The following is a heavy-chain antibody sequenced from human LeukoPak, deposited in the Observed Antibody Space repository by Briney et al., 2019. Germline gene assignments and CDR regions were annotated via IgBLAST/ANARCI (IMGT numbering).Heavy chain of an antibody. D-gene: IGHD3-3*01. CDR3: ARVATIFGVVMEAYYYYYGMDV. Sequence: SETLSLTCTISGGSINNYYWSWIRQPPGKGLEWIGEINHSGSTNYNPSLKSRVTISVDTSKNQFSLKLSSVTAADTAVYYCARVATIFGVVMEAYYYYYGMDVWGQGTTVTVSS. CDR1: GGSINNYY. V-gene: IGHV4-34*01. CDR2: INHSGST. J-gene: IGHJ6*02.